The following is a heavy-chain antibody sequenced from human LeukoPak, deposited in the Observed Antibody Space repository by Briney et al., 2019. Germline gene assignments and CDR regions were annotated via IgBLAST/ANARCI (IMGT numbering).Heavy chain of an antibody. Sequence: GGPLRLSCAASGFTFSSYAMHWVRKAPGKGLERVAVISYDGSNKYYADSVKRRFTISRDNSKITLYLQMNSLRAEYTAVYYCAIGFDYGDYVSYFDYWGQGTLVTVSS. J-gene: IGHJ4*02. CDR1: GFTFSSYA. CDR2: ISYDGSNK. D-gene: IGHD4-17*01. V-gene: IGHV3-30*04. CDR3: AIGFDYGDYVSYFDY.